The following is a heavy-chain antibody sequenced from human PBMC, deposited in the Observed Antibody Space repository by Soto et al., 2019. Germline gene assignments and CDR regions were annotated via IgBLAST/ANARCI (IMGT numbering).Heavy chain of an antibody. Sequence: PGGSLRLSCAASGFTFSSYAMHWVRQAPGKGLEWVAVISYDGSNKYYADSVKGRFTISRDNSKNTLYLQMNSLRAEDTAVYYCARNSIPRNYFWSDRSGYYYYGMDVSGQGTTVTVSS. J-gene: IGHJ6*02. CDR2: ISYDGSNK. V-gene: IGHV3-30*19. D-gene: IGHD3-3*01. CDR3: ARNSIPRNYFWSDRSGYYYYGMDV. CDR1: GFTFSSYA.